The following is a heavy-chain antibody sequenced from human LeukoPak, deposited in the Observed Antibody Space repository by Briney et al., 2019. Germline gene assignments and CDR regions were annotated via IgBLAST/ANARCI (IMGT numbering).Heavy chain of an antibody. CDR1: GYTFTSYY. CDR3: ARAAGIMITFGGVIAPDAFDI. J-gene: IGHJ3*02. D-gene: IGHD3-16*02. V-gene: IGHV1-46*01. Sequence: ASVKVSCKASGYTFTSYYMHWVRQAPGQGLEWMGIINPSGGSTSYAQKFQGRVTMTRDMSTSTVYMELSSLRSEDTAVYYCARAAGIMITFGGVIAPDAFDIWGQGTMVTVSS. CDR2: INPSGGST.